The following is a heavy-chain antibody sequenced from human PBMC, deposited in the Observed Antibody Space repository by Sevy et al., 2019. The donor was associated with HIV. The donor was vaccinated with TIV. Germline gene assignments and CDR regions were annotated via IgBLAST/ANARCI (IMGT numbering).Heavy chain of an antibody. V-gene: IGHV4-61*02. CDR1: GGSISSGRYY. D-gene: IGHD3-3*01. CDR2: FDTSGGT. J-gene: IGHJ4*02. Sequence: SETLSLTCTVSGGSISSGRYYWGWIRQPAGKGLAWIGRFDTSGGTNYNPSLNSRVIISVDTSKNQFFLKLTSVTAADTAVYYCVYDSDQWGQGILVTVSS. CDR3: VYDSDQ.